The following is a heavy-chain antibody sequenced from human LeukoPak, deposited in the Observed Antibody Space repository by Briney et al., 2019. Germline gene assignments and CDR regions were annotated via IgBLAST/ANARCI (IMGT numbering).Heavy chain of an antibody. D-gene: IGHD3-22*01. CDR3: ARGPRWYYYDSSGFVDY. V-gene: IGHV3-72*01. CDR1: GFTFSDHY. J-gene: IGHJ4*02. Sequence: GGSLRLSCAASGFTFSDHYMDWVRQAPGKGLEWVGRTRNKANSYTTEYAASVKGRFTISRDDSKNSLYMQMNSLKTEDTAVYYCARGPRWYYYDSSGFVDYWGQGTLVTVSS. CDR2: TRNKANSYTT.